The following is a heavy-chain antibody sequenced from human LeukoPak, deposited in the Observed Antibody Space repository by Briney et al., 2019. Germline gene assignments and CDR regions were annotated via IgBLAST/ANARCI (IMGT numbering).Heavy chain of an antibody. J-gene: IGHJ4*02. CDR2: IQYDGSNK. CDR3: AKGHCSSTSCYGTGFDY. V-gene: IGHV3-30*02. CDR1: AFTFSTYG. D-gene: IGHD2-2*01. Sequence: QPGGSLRLSCAASAFTFSTYGMHWVRQAPGKGLEWVAFIQYDGSNKYYADSVKGRFTISRDNSKNTLFLQMNSLRAEDTAVYYCAKGHCSSTSCYGTGFDYWGQGTLVTVSS.